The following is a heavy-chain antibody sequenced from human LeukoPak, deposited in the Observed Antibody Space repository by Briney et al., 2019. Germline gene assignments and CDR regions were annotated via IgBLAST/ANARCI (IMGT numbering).Heavy chain of an antibody. CDR3: AKEKLQDFEK. CDR1: GFTFDDYA. D-gene: IGHD3-9*01. J-gene: IGHJ1*01. V-gene: IGHV3-43D*03. CDR2: ITWDGGST. Sequence: PGGSLRLSCVASGFTFDDYAMHWVRQAPGKGLEWVSLITWDGGSTFYADSVKGRFTISRDNSKNSLYLQMNSLKAEDTALYYCAKEKLQDFEKWGQGTLVTVSS.